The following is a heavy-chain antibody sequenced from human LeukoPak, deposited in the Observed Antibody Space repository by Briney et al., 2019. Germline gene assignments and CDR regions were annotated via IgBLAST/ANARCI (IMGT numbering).Heavy chain of an antibody. CDR3: ARNSITMIVSQGWFDP. CDR2: INPNSGGT. Sequence: EASVKVSCKASGYTFTGYYMHWVRQAPGQGLEWMGWINPNSGGTNYAQKFQGRVTMTRDTSISTAYMELSRLRSEDTAVYYCARNSITMIVSQGWFDPWGQGTLVTVSS. V-gene: IGHV1-2*02. CDR1: GYTFTGYY. J-gene: IGHJ5*02. D-gene: IGHD3-22*01.